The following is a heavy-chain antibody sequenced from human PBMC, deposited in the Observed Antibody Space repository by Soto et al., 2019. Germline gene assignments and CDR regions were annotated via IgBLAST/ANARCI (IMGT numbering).Heavy chain of an antibody. CDR3: TTSGRYWDYFDY. CDR1: GFTFSNAW. CDR2: IKRKTDGGTT. J-gene: IGHJ4*02. D-gene: IGHD1-26*01. V-gene: IGHV3-15*07. Sequence: PGGSLRLSCAASGFTFSNAWMNWVRQAPGKGLEWVGRIKRKTDGGTTEYAAPVKGRFTISRDDSKNTLYLQMNSLKTEDTAVYYCTTSGRYWDYFDYWGQGTLVTVSS.